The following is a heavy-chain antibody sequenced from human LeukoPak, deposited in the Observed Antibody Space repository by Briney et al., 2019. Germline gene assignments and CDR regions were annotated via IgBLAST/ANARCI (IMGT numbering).Heavy chain of an antibody. J-gene: IGHJ4*02. CDR1: GGSISSYY. CDR2: IYTSGST. V-gene: IGHV4-4*07. Sequence: PSETLSLTCTVSGGSISSYYWRWLRQPAGKGLAWIGRIYTSGSTNYNPSLKSRVHMSVDTSKNQFSLTLSSVTAADTAVYYCARFSGWGFDYWGQGTLVTVSS. CDR3: ARFSGWGFDY. D-gene: IGHD6-19*01.